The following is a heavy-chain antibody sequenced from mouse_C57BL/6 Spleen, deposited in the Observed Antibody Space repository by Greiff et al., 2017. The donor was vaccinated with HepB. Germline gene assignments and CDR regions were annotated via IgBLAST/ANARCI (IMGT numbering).Heavy chain of an antibody. Sequence: QVQLKQSGAELVRPGASVKLSCKASGYTFTDYYINWVKQRPGQGLEWIARIYPGSGNTYYNEKFKGKATLTAEKSSSTAYMQLSSLTSEDSAVYFWARDGSSLYYFDYWGQGTTLTVSS. CDR3: ARDGSSLYYFDY. CDR2: IYPGSGNT. J-gene: IGHJ2*01. V-gene: IGHV1-76*01. CDR1: GYTFTDYY. D-gene: IGHD1-1*01.